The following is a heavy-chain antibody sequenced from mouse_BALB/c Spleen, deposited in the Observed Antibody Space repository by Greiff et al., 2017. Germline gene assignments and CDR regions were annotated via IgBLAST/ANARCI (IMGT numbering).Heavy chain of an antibody. J-gene: IGHJ4*01. CDR3: ARSISRGGYYAMDY. Sequence: EVQLQQSGPGLVKPSQSLSLTCTVTGYSITSDYAWNWIRQFPGNKLEWMGYISYSGSTSYNPSLKSRISITRDTSKNQFFLQLNSVTTEDTATYYCARSISRGGYYAMDYWGQGTSVTVSS. V-gene: IGHV3-2*02. CDR2: ISYSGST. CDR1: GYSITSDYA.